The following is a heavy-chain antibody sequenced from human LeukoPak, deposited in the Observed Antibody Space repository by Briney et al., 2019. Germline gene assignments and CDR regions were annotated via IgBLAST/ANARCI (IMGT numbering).Heavy chain of an antibody. V-gene: IGHV4-59*05. Sequence: PSETLSLTCTVSGGSMSTYYWTWIRQPPGKGLEWIGSVYYNGNTYYNPSLKSRATISVDTSKNQFSLKLSSVTAADTAVYYCARHRTQYDYGDSWGHGTLVTVSS. CDR1: GGSMSTYY. CDR3: ARHRTQYDYGDS. CDR2: VYYNGNT. D-gene: IGHD4-17*01. J-gene: IGHJ4*03.